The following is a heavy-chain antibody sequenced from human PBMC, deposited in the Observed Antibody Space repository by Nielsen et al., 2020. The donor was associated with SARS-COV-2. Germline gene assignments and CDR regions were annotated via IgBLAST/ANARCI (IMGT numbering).Heavy chain of an antibody. CDR3: ARRVATTALDY. D-gene: IGHD5-12*01. V-gene: IGHV1-8*01. CDR2: MNPNSGNT. Sequence: WVRQAPGQGLEWMGWMNPNSGNTGYAQKFQGRVTMTRNTSISTACMELSSLRSEDTAVYYCARRVATTALDYWGQGTLVTVSS. J-gene: IGHJ4*02.